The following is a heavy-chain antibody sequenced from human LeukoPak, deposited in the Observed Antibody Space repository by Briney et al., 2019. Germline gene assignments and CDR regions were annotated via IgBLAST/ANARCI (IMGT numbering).Heavy chain of an antibody. CDR2: ISSDGSNT. CDR1: VYPLSRYW. J-gene: IGHJ4*02. Sequence: RGGSLRLSCVPSVYPLSRYWMHGVRGVPGGGRVWVSHISSDGSNTNYADSVMGRFTISRDNAKNTLYLQMNSLRAEDTAVYYCARDHNVWSQPIDYWGQGTLVTVSS. V-gene: IGHV3-74*01. D-gene: IGHD1-14*01. CDR3: ARDHNVWSQPIDY.